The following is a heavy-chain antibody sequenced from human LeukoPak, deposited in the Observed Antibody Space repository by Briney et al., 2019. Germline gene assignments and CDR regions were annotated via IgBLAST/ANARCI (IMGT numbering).Heavy chain of an antibody. V-gene: IGHV3-7*04. D-gene: IGHD6-13*01. CDR3: ARDLQGYISAFDI. Sequence: GGSLRLSCAASGFSFGNCSMNWVRQAPGKGLEWVANIKQDGSEKYYVDSVKGRFTISRDNAKNSLYLQMNSLRAEGTAVYYCARDLQGYISAFDIWGQGTMVTVSS. CDR1: GFSFGNCS. CDR2: IKQDGSEK. J-gene: IGHJ3*02.